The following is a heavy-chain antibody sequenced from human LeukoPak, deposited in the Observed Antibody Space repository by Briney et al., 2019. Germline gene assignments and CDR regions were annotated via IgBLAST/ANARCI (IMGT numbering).Heavy chain of an antibody. D-gene: IGHD2-15*01. J-gene: IGHJ5*02. CDR1: GFTFSSYA. Sequence: GSLRLSCAASGFTFSSYAMSWVRQAPGKGLEWVSAISGSGGSTYYADSVKGRFTISRDNSKNTLYLQMNSLRAEDTAVYYCAKCGSRLDWFDPWGQGTLVTVSS. CDR2: ISGSGGST. CDR3: AKCGSRLDWFDP. V-gene: IGHV3-23*01.